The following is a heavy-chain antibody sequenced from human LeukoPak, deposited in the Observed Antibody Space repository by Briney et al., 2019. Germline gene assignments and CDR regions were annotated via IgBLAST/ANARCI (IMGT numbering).Heavy chain of an antibody. D-gene: IGHD5-12*01. J-gene: IGHJ3*02. CDR1: GGSISSYY. CDR2: IYTSGST. Sequence: SETLSLTCTVSGGSISSYYWSWIRQPAGKGLEWIGRIYTSGSTNYNPSLKSRVTMSVDTSKNQFSLKLSSVTAADTAVYYCARRVATGASDAFDIWGQGTMVTVSS. CDR3: ARRVATGASDAFDI. V-gene: IGHV4-4*07.